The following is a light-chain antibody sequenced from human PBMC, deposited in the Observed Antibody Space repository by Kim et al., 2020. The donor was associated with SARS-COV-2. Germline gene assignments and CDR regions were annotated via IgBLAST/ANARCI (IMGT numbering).Light chain of an antibody. Sequence: QRVTITCSGNSAKIESYTVNWYQQPPGTAPKLLIHTNTRLPSGVPDRFSGSKSGTSSSLAISGLQSEDDAFYHCSACDDSLSGHLVFGGGTQLTVL. CDR1: SAKIESYT. CDR3: SACDDSLSGHLV. J-gene: IGLJ2*01. V-gene: IGLV1-44*01. CDR2: TNT.